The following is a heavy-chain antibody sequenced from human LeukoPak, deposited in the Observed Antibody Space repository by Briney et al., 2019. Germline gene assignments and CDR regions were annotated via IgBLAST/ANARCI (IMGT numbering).Heavy chain of an antibody. J-gene: IGHJ3*02. CDR2: ISWDGGST. CDR3: AKGLRSTGVVVITTPVGAFDI. V-gene: IGHV3-43*01. CDR1: GFTFDDYT. D-gene: IGHD3-22*01. Sequence: GGSLRLSCAASGFTFDDYTMHWVRQAPGKGPEWVSLISWDGGSTYYADSVKGRFTISRDNSKNSLYLQMNSLRTEDTALYYCAKGLRSTGVVVITTPVGAFDIWGQGTMVTVSS.